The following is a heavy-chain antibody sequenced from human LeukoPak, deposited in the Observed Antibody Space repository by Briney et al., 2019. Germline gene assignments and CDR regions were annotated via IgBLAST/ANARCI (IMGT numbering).Heavy chain of an antibody. J-gene: IGHJ3*02. V-gene: IGHV4-4*02. Sequence: SETLSLTCAVSGGSISSSNWWSWVRQPPGKGLEWIGEIYHSGSTNYNPSLKSRVTISVDKSKNQFSLKLSSVTAADTAVYYCARTSSGYYYDAFDIWGQGTMVTVSS. D-gene: IGHD3-22*01. CDR1: GGSISSSNW. CDR2: IYHSGST. CDR3: ARTSSGYYYDAFDI.